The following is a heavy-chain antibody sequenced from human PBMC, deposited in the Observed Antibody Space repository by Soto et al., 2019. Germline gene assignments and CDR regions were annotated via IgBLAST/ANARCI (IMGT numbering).Heavy chain of an antibody. Sequence: VQLVESGGGLVKPGGSLRLSCAASGFTFSNAWMNWVRQAPGKGLEWVGRIKSKTDGGTTDYAAPVKGRFTISRDDSKNTLYLQMNSLKTEDTAVYYCTTHGVGATFAINDAFDIWGQGTMVTVSS. V-gene: IGHV3-15*07. J-gene: IGHJ3*02. CDR1: GFTFSNAW. D-gene: IGHD1-26*01. CDR3: TTHGVGATFAINDAFDI. CDR2: IKSKTDGGTT.